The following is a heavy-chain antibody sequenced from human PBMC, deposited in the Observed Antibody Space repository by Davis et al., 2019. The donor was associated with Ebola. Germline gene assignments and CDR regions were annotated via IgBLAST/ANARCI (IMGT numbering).Heavy chain of an antibody. CDR1: GFTFSSYW. D-gene: IGHD4-17*01. CDR2: INSDGSST. Sequence: PGGSLRLSCAASGFTFSSYWMHWVRQVPGKGLVWVSRINSDGSSTSYADSVKGRFTISRDNAKNTLYLQMNSLRAEDTAVYYCARGYYGDYGEYWGQGTLVTVSS. J-gene: IGHJ4*02. V-gene: IGHV3-74*01. CDR3: ARGYYGDYGEY.